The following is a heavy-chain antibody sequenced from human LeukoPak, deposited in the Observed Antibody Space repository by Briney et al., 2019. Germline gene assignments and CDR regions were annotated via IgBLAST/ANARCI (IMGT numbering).Heavy chain of an antibody. J-gene: IGHJ4*02. CDR1: GFTFSSYS. V-gene: IGHV3-21*01. Sequence: GGSLRLSCAASGFTFSSYSMNWVRQAPGKGLEWVSSISSSSSYIYYADSVKGRFTTSRDNAKNSLYLQMNSLRAEDTAVYYCAREQDIVVVVAAHFDYWGQGTLVTVSS. D-gene: IGHD2-15*01. CDR2: ISSSSSYI. CDR3: AREQDIVVVVAAHFDY.